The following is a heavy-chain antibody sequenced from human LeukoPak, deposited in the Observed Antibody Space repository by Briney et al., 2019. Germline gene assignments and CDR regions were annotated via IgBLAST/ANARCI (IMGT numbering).Heavy chain of an antibody. D-gene: IGHD3-3*01. CDR2: IYYSGST. J-gene: IGHJ5*02. Sequence: PSETLSLTCTVSGGSISSSSYYWGWIRQPPGKGLEWIGSIYYSGSTNYNPSLKSRVTISVDTSKNQFSLKLSSVTAADTAVYYCARGKYYDFWSGYYGMYNWFDPWGQGTLVTVSS. CDR3: ARGKYYDFWSGYYGMYNWFDP. V-gene: IGHV4-39*07. CDR1: GGSISSSSYY.